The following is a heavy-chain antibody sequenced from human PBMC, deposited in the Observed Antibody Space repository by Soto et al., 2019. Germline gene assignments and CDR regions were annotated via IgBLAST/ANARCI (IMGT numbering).Heavy chain of an antibody. CDR1: GESFNDYF. CDR2: VHHTGTS. Sequence: QVALQQWGAGLLKPSQTLSLTCAVYGESFNDYFWTWIRQSPGGGLEWLAEVHHTGTSYYNPSLKSRLAVSVDTSRNQFSLNLTSLTAADTATYYCARRKDRSRYVYGMDVWGQGTTVVVSS. D-gene: IGHD5-12*01. J-gene: IGHJ6*02. V-gene: IGHV4-34*02. CDR3: ARRKDRSRYVYGMDV.